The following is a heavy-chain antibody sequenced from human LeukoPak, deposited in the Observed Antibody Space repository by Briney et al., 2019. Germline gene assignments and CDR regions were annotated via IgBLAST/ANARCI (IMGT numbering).Heavy chain of an antibody. CDR1: GYSFTSYW. V-gene: IGHV5-51*01. Sequence: GESLTISFKGSGYSFTSYWIGWVRQMPGKGLEWMGIIFPGDSDTRYSPSFQGQVTISADKSISTAYLQWSSLRASDTAMYYCARQDYYDTSNYNYWGQGTLVTVSS. CDR2: IFPGDSDT. D-gene: IGHD3-22*01. CDR3: ARQDYYDTSNYNY. J-gene: IGHJ4*02.